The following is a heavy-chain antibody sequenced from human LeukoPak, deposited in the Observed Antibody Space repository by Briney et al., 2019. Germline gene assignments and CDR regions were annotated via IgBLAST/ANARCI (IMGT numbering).Heavy chain of an antibody. CDR1: GGTFSSYA. CDR3: ARDQEYGSGSYDY. CDR2: IIPIFGTA. V-gene: IGHV1-69*13. D-gene: IGHD3-10*01. Sequence: ASVKVSCKASGGTFSSYAISWVRQAPGQGLEWMGGIIPIFGTANYAQKCQGRVTITADETTSTAYMELSSLRSEDTAVYYCARDQEYGSGSYDYWGQGTLVTVSS. J-gene: IGHJ4*02.